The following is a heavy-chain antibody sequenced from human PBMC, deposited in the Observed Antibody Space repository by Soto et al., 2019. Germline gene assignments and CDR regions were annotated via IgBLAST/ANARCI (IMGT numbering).Heavy chain of an antibody. CDR1: GGTFSSYA. D-gene: IGHD3-22*01. CDR2: FIPIFGTT. J-gene: IGHJ4*02. Sequence: QVHLVQSGAEVKKPGSSVKVSCKASGGTFSSYAISWVRQAPGQGLEWMGGFIPIFGTTNYAQKFQGRVTITADESTSTAYIELSSLRSEDTAVDYCTRDRGRRYNDGRGYYYSAYWGQGTLVTVSS. CDR3: TRDRGRRYNDGRGYYYSAY. V-gene: IGHV1-69*01.